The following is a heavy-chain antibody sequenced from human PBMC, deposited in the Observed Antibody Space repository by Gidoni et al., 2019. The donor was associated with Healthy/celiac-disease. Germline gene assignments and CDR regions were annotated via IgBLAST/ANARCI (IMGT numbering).Heavy chain of an antibody. CDR2: IYYSGST. J-gene: IGHJ5*02. V-gene: IGHV4-39*01. Sequence: QLQLQESGPGLVTPSETLSLTCTVSGGSISSSSYYWGWIRQPPGKGLEWIGSIYYSGSTYYNPSLKSRVTISVDTSKNQFSLKLSSVTAADTAVYYCARRSRIAAAGTFDPWGQGTLVTVSS. CDR3: ARRSRIAAAGTFDP. D-gene: IGHD6-13*01. CDR1: GGSISSSSYY.